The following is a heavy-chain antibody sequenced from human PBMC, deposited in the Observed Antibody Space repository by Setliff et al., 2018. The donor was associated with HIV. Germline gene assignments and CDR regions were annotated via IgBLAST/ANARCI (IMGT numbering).Heavy chain of an antibody. CDR1: GFTFSTYN. J-gene: IGHJ4*02. CDR3: ARSYCSGGTCHGIFDY. D-gene: IGHD2-15*01. CDR2: ISTSSRDI. Sequence: GESLTISCAASGFTFSTYNMNWVRQAPGKGLEWLSYISTSSRDISYADSVEGRFTISRDNAKNTLYLQMHSLRAEDTAVYYCARSYCSGGTCHGIFDYWGQGTLVTVSS. V-gene: IGHV3-48*01.